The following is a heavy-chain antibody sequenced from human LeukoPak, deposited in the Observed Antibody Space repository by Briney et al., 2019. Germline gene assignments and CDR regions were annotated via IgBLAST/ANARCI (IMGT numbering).Heavy chain of an antibody. CDR1: GFSFRDHY. CDR3: GRVGDYFDNNGYSLDAVDA. D-gene: IGHD3-22*01. CDR2: IRTIVTSYTT. Sequence: PGRSLRLSCGASGFSFRDHYMDWVRQPPGKGLEWVGRIRTIVTSYTTDYAASVKGRFTISRDDSKNLLYLQMNSLKTEDTAVYYCGRVGDYFDNNGYSLDAVDAWGRGTMVSVFS. V-gene: IGHV3-72*01. J-gene: IGHJ3*01.